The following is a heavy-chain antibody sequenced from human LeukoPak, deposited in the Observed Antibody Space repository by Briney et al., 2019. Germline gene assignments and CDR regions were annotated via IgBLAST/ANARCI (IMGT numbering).Heavy chain of an antibody. CDR2: ISASATTI. Sequence: GGALRLSCAASGFTFSDYYMSWVRQAPGKGLEWVSYISASATTIYYADSVKGRLTISRDKAKNSLYLQMNSLRAEDTAVYYCARDHSGSYWGSYYFDYWGQGTLVTVSS. D-gene: IGHD1-26*01. V-gene: IGHV3-11*01. J-gene: IGHJ4*02. CDR1: GFTFSDYY. CDR3: ARDHSGSYWGSYYFDY.